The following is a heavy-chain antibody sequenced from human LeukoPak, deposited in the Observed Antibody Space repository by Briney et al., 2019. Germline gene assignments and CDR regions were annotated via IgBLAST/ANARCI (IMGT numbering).Heavy chain of an antibody. J-gene: IGHJ4*02. Sequence: GGSLRLSCAASGFMLSGSAMNWVRQAPGKGLEWVSSINDAGSHIYYTDSVKGRFTISRDNAKNSLYLQMNSLRAEDSALYYCARDPAHYLRYGYFDYWGQGTLVTVSS. CDR1: GFMLSGSA. CDR3: ARDPAHYLRYGYFDY. CDR2: INDAGSHI. D-gene: IGHD4-17*01. V-gene: IGHV3-21*01.